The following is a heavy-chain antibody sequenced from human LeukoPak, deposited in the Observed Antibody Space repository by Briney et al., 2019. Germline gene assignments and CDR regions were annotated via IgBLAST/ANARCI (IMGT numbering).Heavy chain of an antibody. Sequence: GGSLRLSCAASRFTFDDYGMSWGRQAGGKGLEWVSGINWNGANTDYADSVKGRFTISRDNAKNSLYLQMNSLRAEDTALYYCARGFDGNFDYWGQGTLVTVSP. D-gene: IGHD3-9*01. V-gene: IGHV3-20*04. CDR1: RFTFDDYG. CDR2: INWNGANT. CDR3: ARGFDGNFDY. J-gene: IGHJ4*01.